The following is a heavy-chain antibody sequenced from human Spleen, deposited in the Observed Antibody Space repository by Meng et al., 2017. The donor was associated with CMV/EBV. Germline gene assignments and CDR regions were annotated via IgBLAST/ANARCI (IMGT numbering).Heavy chain of an antibody. J-gene: IGHJ3*02. CDR1: GYTFDTYW. CDR2: IYPGDSDA. CDR3: ASGIGYTDAFDI. Sequence: KVSCKGSGYTFDTYWIGWVRQMPGKGLEWMGIIYPGDSDATYNPSFQGQVTISADKSISTAYLQWSSLKASDTAMYYCASGIGYTDAFDIWGQGTMVTVSS. D-gene: IGHD3-22*01. V-gene: IGHV5-51*01.